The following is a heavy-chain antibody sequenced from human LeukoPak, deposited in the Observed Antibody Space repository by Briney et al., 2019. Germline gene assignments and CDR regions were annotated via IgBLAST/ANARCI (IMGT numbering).Heavy chain of an antibody. Sequence: SETLSLTCTVSGGSISSYYWSWIRQPPGKGLEWIGYIYYSGSTNYNPSLKSRVTISVDTSKNQFSLKLSSVTAADTAVYYCARDGPYSSSPVWGQGTLVTVSS. D-gene: IGHD6-13*01. CDR3: ARDGPYSSSPV. V-gene: IGHV4-59*01. CDR2: IYYSGST. CDR1: GGSISSYY. J-gene: IGHJ4*02.